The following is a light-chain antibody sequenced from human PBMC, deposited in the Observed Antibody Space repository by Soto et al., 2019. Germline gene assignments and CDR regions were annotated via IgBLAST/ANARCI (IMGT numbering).Light chain of an antibody. CDR2: AAY. CDR1: QSISSY. V-gene: IGKV1-39*01. Sequence: DIQMTQSPSSLSASVGDRVTITCRASQSISSYLDWYQQKPGKAPKLLIYAAYSLQSGVPSRFSVSRSGTDFTLTISSLLPEDYATNNGQKSYSTLYTFALRTKLEIK. J-gene: IGKJ2*01. CDR3: QKSYSTLYT.